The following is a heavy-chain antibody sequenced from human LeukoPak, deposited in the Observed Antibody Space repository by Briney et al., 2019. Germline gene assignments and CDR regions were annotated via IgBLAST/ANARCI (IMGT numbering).Heavy chain of an antibody. CDR2: IYYSGST. CDR1: GGSISSGGFY. V-gene: IGHV4-31*01. Sequence: PSETLSLTCTVSGGSISSGGFYWSWIRQHPGKGLEWIGHIYYSGSTYYNPSLKSQVTISVDTSKNQFSLKLSFVTAADTAAYYCASRRRIAAAGTPASWFDPWGQGTLVTVSS. J-gene: IGHJ5*02. CDR3: ASRRRIAAAGTPASWFDP. D-gene: IGHD6-13*01.